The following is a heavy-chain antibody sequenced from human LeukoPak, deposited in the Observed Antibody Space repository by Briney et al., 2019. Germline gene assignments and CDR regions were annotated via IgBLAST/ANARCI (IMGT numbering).Heavy chain of an antibody. CDR3: ARDKIEGPTKLDY. CDR1: GFTFSSYW. V-gene: IGHV3-7*01. CDR2: IKQDESEK. J-gene: IGHJ4*02. Sequence: PGGSLRLSRAASGFTFSSYWMSWVRQAPGEGLEWVANIKQDESEKYYVDSLKGRFTISRDNAKNSLYLQMNSLRAEDTAVYYCARDKIEGPTKLDYWGQGILVTVSS.